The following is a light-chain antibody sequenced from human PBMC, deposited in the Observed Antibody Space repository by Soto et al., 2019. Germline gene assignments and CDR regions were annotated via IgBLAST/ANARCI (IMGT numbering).Light chain of an antibody. J-gene: IGKJ5*01. Sequence: DIVMTQSPDSLAVSLGERATINCRSSQSVLSSSNNKNYLAWYQQNPGQPPKLLISWASARESGVPDRFSGSGSGTDFILTISSLQAEDVAVYYCQQYYSSPITFGQGTRLEIK. CDR2: WAS. CDR1: QSVLSSSNNKNY. V-gene: IGKV4-1*01. CDR3: QQYYSSPIT.